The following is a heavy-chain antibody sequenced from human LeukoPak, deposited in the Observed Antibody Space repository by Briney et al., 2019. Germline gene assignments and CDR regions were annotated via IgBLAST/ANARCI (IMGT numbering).Heavy chain of an antibody. CDR1: GGSISSYY. CDR2: IYYSGST. J-gene: IGHJ4*02. D-gene: IGHD2-2*01. CDR3: ARGGETWLVPAANFHFDY. Sequence: PPETLSLTCTVSGGSISSYYWSWIRQPPGRGLEWIGYIYYSGSTNYNPSLKSRVTISVDTSKNQFSLKLSSVTAADTAVYYCARGGETWLVPAANFHFDYWGQGTLVTVSS. V-gene: IGHV4-59*01.